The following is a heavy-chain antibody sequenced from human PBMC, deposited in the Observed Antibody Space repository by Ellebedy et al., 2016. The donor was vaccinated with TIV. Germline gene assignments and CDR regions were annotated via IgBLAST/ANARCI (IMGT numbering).Heavy chain of an antibody. D-gene: IGHD1-26*01. J-gene: IGHJ4*02. CDR3: VRAPGWDPGTFDF. Sequence: GESLKISCAASGFTFSSYGMHWVRQAPGKGLEWVALISSDAYNTYYSDSVKGRFTISRDNAKNSVYLQINSLRAEDTAVYYCVRAPGWDPGTFDFWGQGTLVTVSS. CDR2: ISSDAYNT. V-gene: IGHV3-30*03. CDR1: GFTFSSYG.